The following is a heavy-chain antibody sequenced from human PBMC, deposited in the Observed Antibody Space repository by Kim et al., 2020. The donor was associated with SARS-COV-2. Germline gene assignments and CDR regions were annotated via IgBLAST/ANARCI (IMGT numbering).Heavy chain of an antibody. CDR3: ARGGYYYGSGSPLLDGMDV. J-gene: IGHJ6*02. CDR1: GFTFSSYG. Sequence: GGSLRLSCAASGFTFSSYGMHWVRQAPGKGLEWVAVIWYDGSNKYYADSVKGRFTISRDNSKNTLYLQMNSLRAEDTAVYYCARGGYYYGSGSPLLDGMDVWGQGTTVTVSS. CDR2: IWYDGSNK. V-gene: IGHV3-33*08. D-gene: IGHD3-10*01.